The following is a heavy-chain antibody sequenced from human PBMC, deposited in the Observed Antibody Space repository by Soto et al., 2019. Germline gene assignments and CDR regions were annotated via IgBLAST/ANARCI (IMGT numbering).Heavy chain of an antibody. Sequence: EVQLLESGGGLVQPGGSLRVSCAASGFTFSSYAMSWVRQAPGKGLDWVSAISGSGAGTFYADSVKGRFTISRDNSKDPLYLQMNGLRAEDTAVYYCAKARMYSSGWAREFFYWGQGTLVTVSS. D-gene: IGHD6-19*01. CDR2: ISGSGAGT. CDR1: GFTFSSYA. J-gene: IGHJ4*02. CDR3: AKARMYSSGWAREFFY. V-gene: IGHV3-23*01.